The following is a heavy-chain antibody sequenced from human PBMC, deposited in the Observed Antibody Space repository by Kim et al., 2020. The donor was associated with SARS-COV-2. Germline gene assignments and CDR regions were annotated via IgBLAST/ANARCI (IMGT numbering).Heavy chain of an antibody. V-gene: IGHV4-34*01. Sequence: SETLSLTCAVYGGSFSGYYWSWIRQPPGKGLEWIGEINHSGSTNYNPSLKSRVTISVDTSKNQFSLKLSSVTAADTAVYYCARLGYGQDIVVVPAAIPSIYGMEVWGQGTTVTVSS. CDR3: ARLGYGQDIVVVPAAIPSIYGMEV. CDR1: GGSFSGYY. J-gene: IGHJ6*02. D-gene: IGHD2-2*01. CDR2: INHSGST.